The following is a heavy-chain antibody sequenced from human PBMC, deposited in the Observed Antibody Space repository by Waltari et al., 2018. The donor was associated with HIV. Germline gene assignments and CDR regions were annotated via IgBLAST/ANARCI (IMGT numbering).Heavy chain of an antibody. CDR2: MYYGGST. D-gene: IGHD3-3*01. Sequence: QLQLQESGPGLVKPSETLSLTCTVSGGPISSREYYLGWIRPPPGNGLEWIGNMYYGGSTYYNPSLKSRVTISVDTSKNQFSLKLDSVTAADTAVYFCARQVRGHGFLANLYYFDFWGQGALVTVSS. CDR3: ARQVRGHGFLANLYYFDF. V-gene: IGHV4-39*01. CDR1: GGPISSREYY. J-gene: IGHJ4*02.